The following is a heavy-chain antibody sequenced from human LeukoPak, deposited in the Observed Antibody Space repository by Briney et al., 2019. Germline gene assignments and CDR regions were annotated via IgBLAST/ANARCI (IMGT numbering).Heavy chain of an antibody. V-gene: IGHV3-48*03. D-gene: IGHD5-18*01. Sequence: GGSLRLSCAASGFTFSSYEMNWVRQAPGKGLEWVSYTSSSGSTIYYEDSVKGRFTISRDNAKTSLYLLMSSLRVEDTAVYYCARDPRGITALVDYFDYWGQGTLVTVSS. CDR3: ARDPRGITALVDYFDY. CDR2: TSSSGSTI. CDR1: GFTFSSYE. J-gene: IGHJ4*02.